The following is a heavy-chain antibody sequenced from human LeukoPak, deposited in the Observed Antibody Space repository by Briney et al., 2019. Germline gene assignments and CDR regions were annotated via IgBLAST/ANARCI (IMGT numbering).Heavy chain of an antibody. D-gene: IGHD2-15*01. J-gene: IGHJ6*03. Sequence: GGSLRLSCAASGFTFSSYGMHWVRQAPGKGLEWVAFIRYDGSNKYYADSVKGRFTISRDNSKNTLYLQMNSLRAEDTAVYYCAKDGGYCSGGSCYPYYYYYMDVWGKGTTVTISS. CDR1: GFTFSSYG. CDR3: AKDGGYCSGGSCYPYYYYYMDV. CDR2: IRYDGSNK. V-gene: IGHV3-30*02.